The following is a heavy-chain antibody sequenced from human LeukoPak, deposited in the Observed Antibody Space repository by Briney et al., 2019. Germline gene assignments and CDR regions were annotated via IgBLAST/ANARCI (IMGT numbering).Heavy chain of an antibody. D-gene: IGHD2-15*01. V-gene: IGHV3-30*02. CDR3: VQVVAAKDYYYYGMDV. J-gene: IGHJ6*02. CDR1: GFTFSSYG. Sequence: GGSLRLSCAASGFTFSSYGMHWVRQAPGKGLEWVAVIWYDGSNKYYADSVKGRFTISRDNSKNTLYLQMDSLRAEDTAVYYCVQVVAAKDYYYYGMDVWGQGTTVTVSS. CDR2: IWYDGSNK.